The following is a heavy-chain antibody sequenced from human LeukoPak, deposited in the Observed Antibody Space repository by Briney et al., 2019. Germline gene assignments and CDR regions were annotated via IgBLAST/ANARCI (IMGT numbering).Heavy chain of an antibody. CDR1: GFTFSTYA. D-gene: IGHD3-22*01. CDR2: ISNGGVST. Sequence: GGSLRLSCAASGFTFSTYAMTWVRQAPGKGLDWVSVISNGGVSTYYADSVKGRFTISRDNSKNTLYLEMNSLRAEDTALYYCAKLSSVSPQDFDYWGQGTLVTVSS. J-gene: IGHJ4*02. CDR3: AKLSSVSPQDFDY. V-gene: IGHV3-23*01.